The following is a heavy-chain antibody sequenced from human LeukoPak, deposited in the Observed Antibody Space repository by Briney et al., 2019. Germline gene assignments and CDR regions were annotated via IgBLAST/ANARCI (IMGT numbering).Heavy chain of an antibody. CDR1: GGTFSSYA. CDR2: IIPIFGTA. CDR3: ARDSYGSGNCMDV. Sequence: GASVKVSCKASGGTFSSYAISWVRQAPGQGPEWMGGIIPIFGTASYAQKFQGRVTITADKSTSTAYMELSSLRSEDTAVYYCARDSYGSGNCMDVWGGGTTVTVSS. J-gene: IGHJ6*02. D-gene: IGHD3-10*01. V-gene: IGHV1-69*06.